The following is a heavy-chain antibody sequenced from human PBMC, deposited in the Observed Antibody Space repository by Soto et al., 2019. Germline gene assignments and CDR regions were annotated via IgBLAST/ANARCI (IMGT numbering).Heavy chain of an antibody. D-gene: IGHD3-10*01. CDR1: GGSFSGYY. J-gene: IGHJ5*02. CDR2: INHSGST. CDR3: ARGWFGDPNWFDP. Sequence: QVQLQQWGAGLLKPSETLSLTCAVYGGSFSGYYWSWIRQPPGKGLEWIGEINHSGSTNYNPSLESRVTISVDTSKNQFSLKLSSVTAADTAVYYCARGWFGDPNWFDPWGQGTLVTVSS. V-gene: IGHV4-34*01.